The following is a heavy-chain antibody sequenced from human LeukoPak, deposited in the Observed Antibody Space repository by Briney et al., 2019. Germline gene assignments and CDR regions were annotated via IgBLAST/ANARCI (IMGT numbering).Heavy chain of an antibody. J-gene: IGHJ4*02. Sequence: GASVKVSCKAFGYKLTDNWIHWVRQAPGQGLEWMGWINTKTGATNIAQKFQGRVTMTRDTSVNIAYIEMSRLTSDDTAVYFCARGVVACPNWGQGTLVTVSS. D-gene: IGHD2-15*01. CDR3: ARGVVACPN. V-gene: IGHV1-2*02. CDR2: INTKTGAT. CDR1: GYKLTDNW.